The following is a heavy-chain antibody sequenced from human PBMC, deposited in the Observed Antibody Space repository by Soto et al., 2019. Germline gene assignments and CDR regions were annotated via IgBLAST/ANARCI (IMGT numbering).Heavy chain of an antibody. V-gene: IGHV2-70*13. CDR2: IERDDDDK. J-gene: IGHJ6*02. D-gene: IGHD1-20*01. CDR3: ARSIRGPRRFNGMDV. Sequence: SGPTLVNPTETLTLTCTFSGFSLTSPGMCVSWIRQPPGKALEWLALIERDDDDKYYSTSLKTRLTISKDTRKNQVVLTMANMDPADTGTYYCARSIRGPRRFNGMDVWGQGTTVTASS. CDR1: GFSLTSPGMC.